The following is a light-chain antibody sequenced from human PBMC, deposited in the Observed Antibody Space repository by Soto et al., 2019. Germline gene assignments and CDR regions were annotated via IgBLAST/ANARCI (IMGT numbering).Light chain of an antibody. V-gene: IGLV2-14*01. CDR2: DVS. CDR3: SSYTGSNTPVV. J-gene: IGLJ2*01. Sequence: QSALTQPASGSGSPGQSITISCTGTSSDVGGYNYVSWYQQHPGKAPNLIIFDVSNQPSGVSNRFSGSKSGNSASLTISGLQAEDEADYYCSSYTGSNTPVVFGGGTKLTVL. CDR1: SSDVGGYNY.